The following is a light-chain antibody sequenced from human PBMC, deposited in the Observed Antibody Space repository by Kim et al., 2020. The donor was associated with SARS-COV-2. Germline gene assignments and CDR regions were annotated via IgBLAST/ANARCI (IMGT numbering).Light chain of an antibody. CDR3: HQYDDLPHT. CDR2: DAS. V-gene: IGKV1-33*01. CDR1: QDITDN. J-gene: IGKJ2*01. Sequence: ASVGDSVTIACQASQDITDNLNWYQQKPGKAPTVLIYDASNLETGVPIRFSGSGSGTDFFFTITSLQPEDVATYYCHQYDDLPHTFGQGTKLEI.